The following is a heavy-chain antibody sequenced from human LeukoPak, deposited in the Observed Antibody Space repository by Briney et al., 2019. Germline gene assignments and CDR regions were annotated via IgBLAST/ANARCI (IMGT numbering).Heavy chain of an antibody. D-gene: IGHD3-10*01. Sequence: SETLSLTCTVSGGSISSSSYYWGWIRQPPGKGLEWIGSIYYSGSTYYNPSLKSRVTISVDTSKNQFSLKLSSVTAADTAVYYCARHAAGVRAVIPQSPYYYMDVWGKGTTVTVSS. V-gene: IGHV4-39*01. CDR1: GGSISSSSYY. J-gene: IGHJ6*03. CDR3: ARHAAGVRAVIPQSPYYYMDV. CDR2: IYYSGST.